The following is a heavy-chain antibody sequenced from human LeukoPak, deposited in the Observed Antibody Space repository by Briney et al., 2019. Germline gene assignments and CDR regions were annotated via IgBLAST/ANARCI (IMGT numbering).Heavy chain of an antibody. CDR1: GDSISSSTSY. D-gene: IGHD3-10*01. Sequence: SETLSLTCTVSGDSISSSTSYWAWIRQPPGKGLEWIGEINHSGSTNYNPSLKSRVTISVDTSKNQFSLKLSSVTAADTAVYYCARGVTMVRGAPKTNWFDPWGQGTLVTVSS. J-gene: IGHJ5*02. CDR2: INHSGST. CDR3: ARGVTMVRGAPKTNWFDP. V-gene: IGHV4-39*07.